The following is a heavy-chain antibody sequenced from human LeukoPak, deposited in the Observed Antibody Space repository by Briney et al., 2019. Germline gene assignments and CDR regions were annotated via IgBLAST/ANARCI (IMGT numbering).Heavy chain of an antibody. J-gene: IGHJ6*02. CDR2: IYPGDSET. V-gene: IGHV5-51*01. CDR3: ARPYCSGGSCYGMDV. D-gene: IGHD2-15*01. Sequence: GESLKISCKGSGYSFISYWIGWVRQMPGKGLEWMGSIYPGDSETRYSPSLQGQVTISADKSISTAYLQWSSLKASDTAMYYCARPYCSGGSCYGMDVWGQGTTVTVSS. CDR1: GYSFISYW.